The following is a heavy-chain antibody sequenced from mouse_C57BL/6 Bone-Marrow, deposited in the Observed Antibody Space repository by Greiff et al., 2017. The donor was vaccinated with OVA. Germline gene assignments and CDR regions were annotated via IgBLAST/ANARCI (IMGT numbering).Heavy chain of an antibody. Sequence: QVQLQQPGAELVKPGASVKMSCKASGYTFTSYWITWVKQRPGQGLEWIGDIYPGSGSTNYNEKFKSKATLTVDTSSRPSYMQLSSLTAEDSAVYYCARKRDWAYWYFDVWGTGTTVTVSS. CDR2: IYPGSGST. CDR3: ARKRDWAYWYFDV. V-gene: IGHV1-55*01. J-gene: IGHJ1*03. D-gene: IGHD4-1*01. CDR1: GYTFTSYW.